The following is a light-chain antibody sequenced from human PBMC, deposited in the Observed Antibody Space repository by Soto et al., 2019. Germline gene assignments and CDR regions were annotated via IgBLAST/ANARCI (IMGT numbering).Light chain of an antibody. J-gene: IGLJ1*01. Sequence: QSALTQPRSVSGSPGQSVTISCTGTSSDVGTYNYVSWYQLHPGEAPKFIIYDVSKRPSGVPDRFSGSKSGNTASLTISELQAEDEADYYCCSYVGSYTYVFGTGTKVTVL. V-gene: IGLV2-11*01. CDR1: SSDVGTYNY. CDR2: DVS. CDR3: CSYVGSYTYV.